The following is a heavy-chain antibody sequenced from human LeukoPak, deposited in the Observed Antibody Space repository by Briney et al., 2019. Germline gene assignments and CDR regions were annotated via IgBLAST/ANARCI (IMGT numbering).Heavy chain of an antibody. Sequence: ASVKVSCKASGGTFSSYAISWERHAPGQGLEWMGGIIPSFGTVNYAQKFQGRVTIITDTTTAYMELSSLRSEDTAVYYCARGYYDFWSGYTNSRNYFYYYMDVWGKGTTVTVSS. V-gene: IGHV1-69*05. J-gene: IGHJ6*03. CDR3: ARGYYDFWSGYTNSRNYFYYYMDV. CDR1: GGTFSSYA. CDR2: IIPSFGTV. D-gene: IGHD3-3*01.